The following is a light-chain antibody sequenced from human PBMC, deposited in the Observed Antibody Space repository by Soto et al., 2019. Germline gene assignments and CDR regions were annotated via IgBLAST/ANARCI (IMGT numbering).Light chain of an antibody. V-gene: IGKV3-15*01. CDR3: QQYNNWPYT. Sequence: EIVMTQSQATLSVSPGERATLSCRASQSVSSNLAWYQQKPGQAPRLLIYGASTRATGIPARFSGSGSGTEFTLTISSLQSEDFAVYYCQQYNNWPYTFGHGTKREIK. J-gene: IGKJ2*01. CDR2: GAS. CDR1: QSVSSN.